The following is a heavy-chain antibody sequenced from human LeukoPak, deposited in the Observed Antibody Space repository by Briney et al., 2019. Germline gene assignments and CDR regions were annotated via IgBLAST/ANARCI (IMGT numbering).Heavy chain of an antibody. J-gene: IGHJ3*02. V-gene: IGHV4-59*12. CDR1: GGSISSYY. CDR2: ISDIGSI. Sequence: SETLSLTCTVSGGSISSYYWSWIRQPPGKGLEWIAYISDIGSINYNPSLKSRVTISLDTSKNQFSLKLSSVTAADTAVYYCARAYTDYGDYIRAFDIWGQGTMVTVSS. CDR3: ARAYTDYGDYIRAFDI. D-gene: IGHD4-17*01.